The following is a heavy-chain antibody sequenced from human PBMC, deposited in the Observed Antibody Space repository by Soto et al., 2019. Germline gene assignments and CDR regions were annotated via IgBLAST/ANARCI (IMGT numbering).Heavy chain of an antibody. CDR1: GYSFASDW. Sequence: PGESLKIACQGSGYSFASDWIGWVRQMPGKDLEWMGIIYPGDSDTRYSPSFQGQVTISADKSLRTAYLQWTSLKASDTALYYCARTRSFTLGFYYDGMDVWGQGTTVTVSS. CDR3: ARTRSFTLGFYYDGMDV. J-gene: IGHJ6*02. V-gene: IGHV5-51*01. D-gene: IGHD6-6*01. CDR2: IYPGDSDT.